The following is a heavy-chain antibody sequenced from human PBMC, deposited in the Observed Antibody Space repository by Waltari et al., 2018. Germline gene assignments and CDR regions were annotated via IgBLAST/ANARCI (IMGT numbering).Heavy chain of an antibody. CDR3: ARETLPGNKIIDY. CDR2: SNSDTGDA. J-gene: IGHJ4*02. CDR1: GYTFTSYY. Sequence: QVQLVQSGPEVKQPGASVRVSCKTSGYTFTSYYLHWVRQAPGQGLEWMARSNSDTGDAQSAQRFQGRVTVTKDTSLTTVYLELSGLRCDDTALYYCARETLPGNKIIDYWGQGTLVTVSS. V-gene: IGHV1-2*02. D-gene: IGHD1-1*01.